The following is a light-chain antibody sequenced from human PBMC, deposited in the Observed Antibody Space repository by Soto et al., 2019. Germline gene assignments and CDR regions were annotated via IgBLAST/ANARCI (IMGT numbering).Light chain of an antibody. CDR3: AAWDDSLTGRDVV. CDR1: SSNIGSNT. V-gene: IGLV1-44*01. J-gene: IGLJ2*01. Sequence: QSVLTQPPSASGTPGQRVTISCSGSSSNIGSNTVNWYQQLPGTAPKLLIYSNNQRLSGVPDRFSGSKSGTSASLAISGLQSEAEADYYCAAWDDSLTGRDVVCGGGTKVTVL. CDR2: SNN.